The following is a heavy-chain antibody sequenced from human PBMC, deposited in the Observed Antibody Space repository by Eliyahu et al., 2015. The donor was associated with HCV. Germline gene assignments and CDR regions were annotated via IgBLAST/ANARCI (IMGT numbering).Heavy chain of an antibody. D-gene: IGHD2-21*02. CDR1: GGSVXXTNW. CDR3: ASLCGGDCYHGPTYLYYFDY. CDR2: IFHTGTT. Sequence: VQLQESGPGLVEPSGTLSLTCXXSGGSVXXTNWWTWVRQPPGKGLAWIGEIFHTGTTNYNPSLRSRVSMSVDKSSNHFSLRLNSVTAADTAVYYCASLCGGDCYHGPTYLYYFDYWGLGTLATVSS. V-gene: IGHV4-4*02. J-gene: IGHJ4*02.